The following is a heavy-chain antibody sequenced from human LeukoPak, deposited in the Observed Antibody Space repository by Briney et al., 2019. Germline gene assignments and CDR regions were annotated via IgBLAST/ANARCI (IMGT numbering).Heavy chain of an antibody. Sequence: PSETLSLTCTVSGGSISSYYWSWIRQPPGKGLEWIGEINHSGSANYNPSLKSRVTISVDTSKNQFSLELSSVTAADTAVYYCARRKGTTVTSIDYWGQGTLVTVSS. CDR1: GGSISSYY. J-gene: IGHJ4*02. CDR3: ARRKGTTVTSIDY. D-gene: IGHD4-17*01. V-gene: IGHV4-34*01. CDR2: INHSGSA.